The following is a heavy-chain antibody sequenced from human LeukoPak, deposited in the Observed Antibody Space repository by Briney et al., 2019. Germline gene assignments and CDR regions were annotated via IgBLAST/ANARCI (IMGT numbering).Heavy chain of an antibody. V-gene: IGHV1-2*04. CDR1: GYTFTGYY. CDR2: INPNSGGT. CDR3: ARDKGYDSSGYYYLTDYYGMDV. Sequence: ASVKVSCKASGYTFTGYYMHWVRQAPGQGLEWMGWINPNSGGTNYAQKSQGWVTMTRDTSISTAYMELSRLRSDDTAVYYCARDKGYDSSGYYYLTDYYGMDVWGQGTTVTVSS. D-gene: IGHD3-22*01. J-gene: IGHJ6*02.